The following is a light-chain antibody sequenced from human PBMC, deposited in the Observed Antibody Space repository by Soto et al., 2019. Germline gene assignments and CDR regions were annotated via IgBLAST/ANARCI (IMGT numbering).Light chain of an antibody. Sequence: SPGARATLSCRASENIAAGYLAWYQQKPGQAPRLLVYGPSNRATGIADRFSGSGSGTDFTLTINRLEAEDSAVYYCQQYGTSPTFGQGTRLEIK. CDR2: GPS. J-gene: IGKJ5*01. CDR1: ENIAAGY. CDR3: QQYGTSPT. V-gene: IGKV3-20*01.